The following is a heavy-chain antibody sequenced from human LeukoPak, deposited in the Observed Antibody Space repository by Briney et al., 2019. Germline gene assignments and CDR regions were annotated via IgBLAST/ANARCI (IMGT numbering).Heavy chain of an antibody. V-gene: IGHV4-59*11. J-gene: IGHJ4*02. CDR1: GASINSHY. CDR3: ARGTGNWNYGV. D-gene: IGHD1-7*01. Sequence: SGTLSLTCAVSGASINSHYWSWIRQPPGRGLEWIGHSFYSGSTNYSPSLKSRVTISVDRPNKKVSLRLKSVSAADTAIYYCARGTGNWNYGVWGRGTLIIVSS. CDR2: SFYSGST.